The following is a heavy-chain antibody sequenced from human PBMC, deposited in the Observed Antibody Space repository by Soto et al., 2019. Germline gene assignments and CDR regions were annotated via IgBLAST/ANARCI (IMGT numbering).Heavy chain of an antibody. CDR1: GFTFSSYS. V-gene: IGHV3-21*01. Sequence: GGSLRLSCAASGFTFSSYSMNWVRHAPGKGLEWVSSISSSSSYIYYADSVKGRFTISSDNAKNSRYLQMNSLSAEDTAVYYCATRKDLGYWGQGTLVTVSS. D-gene: IGHD7-27*01. CDR2: ISSSSSYI. CDR3: ATRKDLGY. J-gene: IGHJ4*02.